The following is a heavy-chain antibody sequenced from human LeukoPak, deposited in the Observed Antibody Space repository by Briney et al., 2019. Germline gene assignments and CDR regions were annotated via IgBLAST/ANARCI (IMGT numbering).Heavy chain of an antibody. Sequence: SETLSLTCTVSGGSISSDYWSWIRQPAGKGLEWIGRIYTSGSTNYNPSLKSRVTMSVDTSTNQFSLKLTSVTAADTAVYYCARETNNLGYCSSTSCYHEYWGQGTLVTVSS. D-gene: IGHD2-2*01. CDR2: IYTSGST. J-gene: IGHJ4*02. CDR3: ARETNNLGYCSSTSCYHEY. CDR1: GGSISSDY. V-gene: IGHV4-4*07.